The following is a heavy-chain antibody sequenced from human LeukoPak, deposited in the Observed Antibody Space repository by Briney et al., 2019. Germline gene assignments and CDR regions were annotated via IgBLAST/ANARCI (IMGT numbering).Heavy chain of an antibody. V-gene: IGHV4-34*01. J-gene: IGHJ4*02. Sequence: SETLSLTCAAYGGSFSGYYWSWIRQPPGKGLEWIGEINHSGSTNYNPSLKSRVTISVDTSKNQLSLKLSSVTAADTAVYYCARRAGPFDYWGQGTLVTVSS. CDR2: INHSGST. CDR1: GGSFSGYY. CDR3: ARRAGPFDY.